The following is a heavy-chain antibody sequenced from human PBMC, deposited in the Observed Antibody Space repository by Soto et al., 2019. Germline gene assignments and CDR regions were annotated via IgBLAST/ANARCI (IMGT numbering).Heavy chain of an antibody. D-gene: IGHD4-4*01. Sequence: EVQLLESGGGLVQPGGSLRLSCAASGFTFSSYAMSWVRQAPGKGLEWVSAISGSGGSTYYADSVKGRFTISRDNSKNTLYLQINSLRAEDTAVYYCAKGLQGNYYYYYYMDVWGKGTTVTVSS. CDR1: GFTFSSYA. V-gene: IGHV3-23*01. J-gene: IGHJ6*03. CDR2: ISGSGGST. CDR3: AKGLQGNYYYYYYMDV.